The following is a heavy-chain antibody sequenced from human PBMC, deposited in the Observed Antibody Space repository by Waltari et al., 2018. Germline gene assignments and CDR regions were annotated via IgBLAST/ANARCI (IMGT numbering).Heavy chain of an antibody. Sequence: HLVESGGGLIQPGGSLRLSCAASGFTVTNYYMSWVRQAPGRGLECVAVIYSAVTTYYADSVKGRFTIARDTFRNTLYLQMDNPRPDDTAVYYCARGNTASLDYWGQGTLVTVSS. D-gene: IGHD2-21*02. J-gene: IGHJ4*02. CDR1: GFTVTNYY. CDR3: ARGNTASLDY. V-gene: IGHV3-53*01. CDR2: IYSAVTT.